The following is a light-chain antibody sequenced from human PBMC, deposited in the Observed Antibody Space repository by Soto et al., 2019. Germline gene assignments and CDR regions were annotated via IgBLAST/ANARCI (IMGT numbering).Light chain of an antibody. CDR1: QSISKY. CDR2: DAS. J-gene: IGKJ3*01. V-gene: IGKV3-11*01. Sequence: EFVLTQSPGTLSLSPGERATLSCRASQSISKYLAWYQQKSGQAPRLLIYDASTRATGIPARFSGSGSGTDFTLTISSLEPEDFAVYYCQQRSNWRVTFGPGTKGIS. CDR3: QQRSNWRVT.